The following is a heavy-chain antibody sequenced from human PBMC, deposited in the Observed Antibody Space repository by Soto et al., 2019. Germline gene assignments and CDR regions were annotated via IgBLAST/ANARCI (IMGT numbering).Heavy chain of an antibody. V-gene: IGHV3-48*02. Sequence: GGSLRLSCAASGFTFSSYSMNWVRQAPGKGLEWVSYISSSSSTIYYADSVKGRFTISRDNAKNSLYLQMNSLRDEDTAVYYCARDSSGYYRDDAFDIWGQGTMVTVSS. CDR2: ISSSSSTI. J-gene: IGHJ3*02. CDR1: GFTFSSYS. D-gene: IGHD3-22*01. CDR3: ARDSSGYYRDDAFDI.